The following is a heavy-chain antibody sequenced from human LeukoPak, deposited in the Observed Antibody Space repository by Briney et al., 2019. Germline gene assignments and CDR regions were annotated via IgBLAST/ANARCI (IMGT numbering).Heavy chain of an antibody. CDR3: ARRQTGPAYGVDV. Sequence: GGSLRLSCAASGFTFSNYVMTWVRQAPGKGLEWVSLIIASGGTTFYADSVKGRFTVSRDNSNNTLYLQMNSLRVEDTAVYYCARRQTGPAYGVDVWGQGTTVTVS. V-gene: IGHV3-23*01. D-gene: IGHD1-14*01. CDR1: GFTFSNYV. CDR2: IIASGGTT. J-gene: IGHJ6*02.